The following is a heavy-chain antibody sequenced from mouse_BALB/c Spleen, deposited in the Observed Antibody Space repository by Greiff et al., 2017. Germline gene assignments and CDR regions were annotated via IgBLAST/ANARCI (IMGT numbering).Heavy chain of an antibody. J-gene: IGHJ4*01. CDR1: GFSLTSYG. CDR3: ARGDYPLYAMDY. CDR2: IWAGGST. Sequence: VQLQQSGPGLVAPSQSLSITCTVSGFSLTSYGVHWVRQPPGKGLEWLGVIWAGGSTNYNSALMSRLSISKDNSKSQVFLKMNSLQTDDTAMYYCARGDYPLYAMDYWGQGTSVTVSS. D-gene: IGHD2-4*01. V-gene: IGHV2-9*02.